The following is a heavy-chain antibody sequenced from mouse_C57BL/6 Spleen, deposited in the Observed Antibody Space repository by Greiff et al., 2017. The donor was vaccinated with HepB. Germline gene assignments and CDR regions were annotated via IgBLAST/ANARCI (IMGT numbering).Heavy chain of an antibody. CDR2: INPSSGYT. D-gene: IGHD1-1*01. Sequence: QVQLKQSGAELARPGASVKMSCKASGYTFTSYTMHWVKQRPGQGLEWIGYINPSSGYTKYNQKFKDKATLTADKSSSTAYMQLSSLTSEDSAVYYCARVITTVVDYYAMDYWGQGTSVTVSS. V-gene: IGHV1-4*01. CDR3: ARVITTVVDYYAMDY. J-gene: IGHJ4*01. CDR1: GYTFTSYT.